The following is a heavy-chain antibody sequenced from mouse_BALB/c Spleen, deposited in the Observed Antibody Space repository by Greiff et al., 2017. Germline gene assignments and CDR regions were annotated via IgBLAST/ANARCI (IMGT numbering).Heavy chain of an antibody. J-gene: IGHJ3*01. CDR3: TRTGDGYYAFAY. Sequence: LKQPGSELVRPGASVKLSCKASGYTFTSYWMHWVKQRPGQGLEWIGNIYPGSGSTNYDEKFKSKATLTVDTSSSTAYMQLSSLTSEDSAVYYCTRTGDGYYAFAYWGQGTLVTVSA. D-gene: IGHD2-3*01. CDR1: GYTFTSYW. V-gene: IGHV1S22*01. CDR2: IYPGSGST.